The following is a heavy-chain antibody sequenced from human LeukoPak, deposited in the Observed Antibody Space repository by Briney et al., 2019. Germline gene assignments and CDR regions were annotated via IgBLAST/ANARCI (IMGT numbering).Heavy chain of an antibody. CDR1: GYSFTSFY. J-gene: IGHJ4*02. Sequence: ASVQVSCKTSGYSFTSFYIHWLRQAPGQGFEWIGWSDPNTGATKYEHFQGRVTMTTDTSIRTAYMDLTRLTSDDTAVFYCATSSGWKSNIDYWGQGTLVTVSS. D-gene: IGHD6-19*01. CDR2: SDPNTGAT. V-gene: IGHV1-2*07. CDR3: ATSSGWKSNIDY.